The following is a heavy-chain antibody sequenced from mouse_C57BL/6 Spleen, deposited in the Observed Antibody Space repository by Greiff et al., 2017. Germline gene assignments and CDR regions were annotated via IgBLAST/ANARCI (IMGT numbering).Heavy chain of an antibody. CDR3: ARCPPYGSYAMDY. V-gene: IGHV1-69*01. D-gene: IGHD2-2*01. J-gene: IGHJ4*01. CDR1: GYTFTSYW. Sequence: QVQLQQPGAELVMPGASVKLSCKASGYTFTSYWMHWVKQRPGQGLEWIGEIDPSDSYTNYNQKFKGKSTLTVDKSSSTAYMQLSSLTSEDSAVYYCARCPPYGSYAMDYWGQGTSVTVSS. CDR2: IDPSDSYT.